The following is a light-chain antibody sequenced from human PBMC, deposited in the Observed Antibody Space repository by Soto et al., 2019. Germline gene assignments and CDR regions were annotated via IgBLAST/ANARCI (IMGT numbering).Light chain of an antibody. CDR1: SSNIGSNT. CDR2: TNN. CDR3: AAWDDSLHGVV. J-gene: IGLJ2*01. Sequence: QSVLTQPPSVSGTPGQRVTISCSGSSSNIGSNTVNWYQQLPGTAPKVLIYTNNQRPSGVPDRFSGSKSGTSASLAISGLQSEDEADYYCAAWDDSLHGVVFGGGTQLTVL. V-gene: IGLV1-44*01.